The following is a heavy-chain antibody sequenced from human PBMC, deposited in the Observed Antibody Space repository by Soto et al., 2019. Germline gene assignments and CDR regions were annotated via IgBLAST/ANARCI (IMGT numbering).Heavy chain of an antibody. CDR3: ARGDYLGSRFDY. V-gene: IGHV4-31*03. CDR1: GGSISSGGYY. Sequence: PSETLSLTCTVSGGSISSGGYYWSWIRQHPGKGLEWIGYIYYSGSTYYNPSLKSRVTISVDTSKNQFSLKLSSVTAADTAVYYCARGDYLGSRFDYWGQGTLVTV. J-gene: IGHJ4*02. CDR2: IYYSGST. D-gene: IGHD1-26*01.